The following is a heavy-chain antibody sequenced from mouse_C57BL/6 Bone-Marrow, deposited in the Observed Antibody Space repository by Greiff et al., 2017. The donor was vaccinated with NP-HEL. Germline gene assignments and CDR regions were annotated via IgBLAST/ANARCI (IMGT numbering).Heavy chain of an antibody. CDR1: GYAFSSSW. CDR2: IYPGDGDT. V-gene: IGHV1-82*01. Sequence: QVQLKESGPELVKPGASVKISCKASGYAFSSSWMNWVKQRPGKGLEWIGRIYPGDGDTNYNGKFKGKATLTADKSSSTAYMQLSSLTSEDSAVYFCALGATTPLDYWGQGTTLTVSS. J-gene: IGHJ2*01. D-gene: IGHD1-1*01. CDR3: ALGATTPLDY.